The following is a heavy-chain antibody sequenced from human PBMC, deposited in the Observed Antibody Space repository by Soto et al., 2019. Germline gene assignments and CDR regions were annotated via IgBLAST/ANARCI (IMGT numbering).Heavy chain of an antibody. CDR1: GGSFSGYY. D-gene: IGHD7-27*01. CDR3: ARGLGTLSP. CDR2: INYSGRT. J-gene: IGHJ5*02. V-gene: IGHV4-34*01. Sequence: QVQLQQWGAGLLKPSETLSLTCAVYGGSFSGYYWSWIRQPPGRGLEWIGEINYSGRTNYTPSLRSRVTTSLDTSKKQFSLNMSYVTAADTAVYYCARGLGTLSPWAKGTLVTVSS.